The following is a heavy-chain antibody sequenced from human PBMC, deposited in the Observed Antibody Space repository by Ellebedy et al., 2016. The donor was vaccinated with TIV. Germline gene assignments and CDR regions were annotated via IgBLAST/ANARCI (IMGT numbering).Heavy chain of an antibody. CDR2: SRNKINSFTT. CDR1: GFTFSDYN. CDR3: ARDRLVGASTRRYYGMDV. V-gene: IGHV3-72*01. Sequence: PGGSLRLSCAVSGFTFSDYNLDWVRQVPGKGLEWVGRSRNKINSFTTEYAASVKGRFTILRDDSKNSLYLQMNSLEREDTAVYFCARDRLVGASTRRYYGMDVWGPGTTVTVSS. J-gene: IGHJ6*02. D-gene: IGHD1-26*01.